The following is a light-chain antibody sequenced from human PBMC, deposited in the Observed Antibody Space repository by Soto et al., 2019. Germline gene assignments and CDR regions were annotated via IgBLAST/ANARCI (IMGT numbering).Light chain of an antibody. CDR3: QKYNSAPRS. Sequence: DIQMTQAPSSLSASVGDRVTITCRASQGVSNYLAWYQQKPGKVPKLLIYAASVLQPGVPSRFSGSGSGTXXXXXXXSLQPEDVATYYCQKYNSAPRSFGPGTKVEI. CDR2: AAS. CDR1: QGVSNY. J-gene: IGKJ1*01. V-gene: IGKV1-27*01.